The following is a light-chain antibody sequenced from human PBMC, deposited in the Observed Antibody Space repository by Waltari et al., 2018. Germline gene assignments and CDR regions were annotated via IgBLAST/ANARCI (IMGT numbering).Light chain of an antibody. CDR1: STDIGAYNY. V-gene: IGLV2-8*01. Sequence: QSALTQPPSASGAPGQSVTISCTGTSTDIGAYNYVSWYQQPPGEAPKLLICEVHKRPYGVPNRFSGSRSGDTASLTVSGLQADDEGDYYCSSYAGRNTLFGGGTKLTVL. CDR2: EVH. J-gene: IGLJ2*01. CDR3: SSYAGRNTL.